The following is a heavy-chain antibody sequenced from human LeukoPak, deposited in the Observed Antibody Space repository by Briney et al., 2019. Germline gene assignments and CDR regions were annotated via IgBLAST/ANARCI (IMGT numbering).Heavy chain of an antibody. V-gene: IGHV3-30*18. CDR2: IANDGKDK. J-gene: IGHJ4*02. CDR1: GFTFSRYG. D-gene: IGHD6-13*01. Sequence: GGSLRLSCAASGFTFSRYGLHWVRQAPGKGLEWEAVIANDGKDKKYADSVKGRFSISRDNSKSTLYLQMNSLRAEDTGVYYCTKDQQVGAAAYYFDSWGQGTLVTVPS. CDR3: TKDQQVGAAAYYFDS.